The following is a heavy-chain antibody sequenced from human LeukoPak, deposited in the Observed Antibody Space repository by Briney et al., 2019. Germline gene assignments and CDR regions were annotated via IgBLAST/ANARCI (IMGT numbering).Heavy chain of an antibody. J-gene: IGHJ4*02. D-gene: IGHD3-16*02. CDR3: ARDSGLRLGELSHIDY. CDR1: GFTVSSYS. Sequence: GGSLRLSCAASGFTVSSYSMNWVRQAPGQGLEWVSSISSSNSYIYYADPVQGRLTISRDNAKNTLYLQMQRLRAEDAAVYYCARDSGLRLGELSHIDYWGQGTLVAVSS. CDR2: ISSSNSYI. V-gene: IGHV3-21*01.